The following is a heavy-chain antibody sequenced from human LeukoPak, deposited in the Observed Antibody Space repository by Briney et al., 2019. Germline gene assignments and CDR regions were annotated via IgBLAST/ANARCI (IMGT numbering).Heavy chain of an antibody. D-gene: IGHD5-24*01. J-gene: IGHJ4*02. Sequence: PSETLSLTCTVSGGSISSYYWSWIRQPAGKGLERIGRIYTSGSTNYNPSLKSRVTISVDTSKNQFSLKLSSVTAADTAVYYCARHFFRGDGYNPFDYWGQGTLVTVSS. CDR1: GGSISSYY. CDR2: IYTSGST. CDR3: ARHFFRGDGYNPFDY. V-gene: IGHV4-4*07.